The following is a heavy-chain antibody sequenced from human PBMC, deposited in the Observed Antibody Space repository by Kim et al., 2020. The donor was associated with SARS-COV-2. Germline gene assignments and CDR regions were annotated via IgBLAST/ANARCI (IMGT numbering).Heavy chain of an antibody. CDR3: ARDSSGYIYYFDY. J-gene: IGHJ4*02. Sequence: SVKVSCKASGGTFSSYAISWVRQAPGQGLEWMGGIIPIFGTANHAQKFQGRVTITADKSTSTAYMELSSLISEDTAVYYCARDSSGYIYYFDYWGQGTLVTVSS. D-gene: IGHD3-22*01. CDR2: IIPIFGTA. V-gene: IGHV1-69*06. CDR1: GGTFSSYA.